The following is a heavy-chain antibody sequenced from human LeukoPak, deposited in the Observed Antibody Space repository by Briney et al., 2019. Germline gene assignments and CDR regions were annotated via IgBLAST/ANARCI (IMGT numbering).Heavy chain of an antibody. CDR1: RYSISSSNW. J-gene: IGHJ4*02. CDR2: IYYSGST. D-gene: IGHD4-11*01. Sequence: SSDTLSLTCAVSRYSISSSNWWGWIRQPPGTGLEWIGHIYYSGSTYYNPSLKSRVTMSVDTSKNQFSLKLSSVTAVDTAVYYCARSHDYSNYYLDYWGQGALVTVSS. V-gene: IGHV4-28*01. CDR3: ARSHDYSNYYLDY.